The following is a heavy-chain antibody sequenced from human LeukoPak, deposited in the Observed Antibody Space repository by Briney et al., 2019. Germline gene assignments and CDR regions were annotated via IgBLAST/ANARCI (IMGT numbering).Heavy chain of an antibody. J-gene: IGHJ3*02. CDR2: IIPMSDTA. Sequence: GASVKVSCKASGYTFTDYYINWVRQAPGQGLEWMGGIIPMSDTANYPQKFRGRLTITADIPTSTVYMELSSLRSEDTAVYYCAREDDTGRYMGDDAFDIWGQGTMVTVSS. CDR1: GYTFTDYY. D-gene: IGHD1-26*01. V-gene: IGHV1-69*06. CDR3: AREDDTGRYMGDDAFDI.